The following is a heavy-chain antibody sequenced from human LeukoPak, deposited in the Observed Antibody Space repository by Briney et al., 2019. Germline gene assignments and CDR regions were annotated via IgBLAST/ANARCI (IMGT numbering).Heavy chain of an antibody. CDR2: ISAYNGNT. CDR1: GYTFTSYG. Sequence: ASVKVSCKAPGYTFTSYGISWVRQAPGQGLEWMGWISAYNGNTNYAQKLQGRVTMTTDTSTSTAYMELRSLRSDDTAVYYCARDGYCSGGSCYSSVFDYWGQGTLVTVSS. CDR3: ARDGYCSGGSCYSSVFDY. D-gene: IGHD2-15*01. J-gene: IGHJ4*02. V-gene: IGHV1-18*01.